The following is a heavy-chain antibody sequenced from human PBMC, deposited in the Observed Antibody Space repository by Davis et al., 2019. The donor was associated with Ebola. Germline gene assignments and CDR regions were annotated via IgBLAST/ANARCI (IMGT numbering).Heavy chain of an antibody. J-gene: IGHJ4*02. CDR3: VRSTYDILIDFDF. CDR2: ISAFKGKT. V-gene: IGHV1-18*04. CDR1: GYTFTNYG. Sequence: AASVKVSCKASGYTFTNYGISWVRQAPGQGLEWLGWISAFKGKTHYAQKFQGRMTLTTDTSTSTAYMELESLRSDDTAVYYCVRSTYDILIDFDFWGQGTLVTVSS. D-gene: IGHD3-9*01.